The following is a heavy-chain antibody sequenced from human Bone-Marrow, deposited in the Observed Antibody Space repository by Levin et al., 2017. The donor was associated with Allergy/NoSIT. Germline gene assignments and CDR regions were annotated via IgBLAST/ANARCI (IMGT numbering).Heavy chain of an antibody. D-gene: IGHD1-1*01. Sequence: GASVKVSCEGSGDSLTKYWISWVRQMPGKGLEWMGRIDPSNSHINYSPSFQGNITISSDNSKNTAYLQWRSLRPSDTAMYFCLSNDGYWGQGTQVTVSS. CDR3: LSNDGY. J-gene: IGHJ4*02. CDR2: IDPSNSHI. CDR1: GDSLTKYW. V-gene: IGHV5-10-1*01.